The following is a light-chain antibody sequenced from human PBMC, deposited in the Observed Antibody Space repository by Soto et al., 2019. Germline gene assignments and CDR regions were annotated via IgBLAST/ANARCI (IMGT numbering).Light chain of an antibody. Sequence: EIVMTQSPATLSVSPGDRATLSCRASQSVSSNLAWYQHKPGQAPRLLIYGASTRATGIPARFSGSGSGTEFTLTISSLQSEDFAVYYCQQYNNWWTFGQGTKVDIK. J-gene: IGKJ1*01. CDR2: GAS. V-gene: IGKV3-15*01. CDR1: QSVSSN. CDR3: QQYNNWWT.